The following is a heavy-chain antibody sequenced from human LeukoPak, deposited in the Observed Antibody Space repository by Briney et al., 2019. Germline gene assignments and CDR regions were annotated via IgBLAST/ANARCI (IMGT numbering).Heavy chain of an antibody. D-gene: IGHD2-2*01. Sequence: LRLSCAASGFTVSSNYMSWVRQPPGKGLEWIGYIYYSGSTYYNPSLKSRVTISVDTSKNQFSLKLSSVTAADTAVYYCARGYCSSTSCFYYYYYYGMDVWGQGTTVTVSS. V-gene: IGHV4-30-4*08. J-gene: IGHJ6*02. CDR2: IYYSGST. CDR3: ARGYCSSTSCFYYYYYYGMDV. CDR1: GFTVSSNY.